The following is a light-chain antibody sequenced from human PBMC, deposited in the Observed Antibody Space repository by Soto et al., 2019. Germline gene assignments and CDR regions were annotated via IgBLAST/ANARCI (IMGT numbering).Light chain of an antibody. CDR2: DAS. Sequence: EIVLTQSPGTLSLSPXXRXXXXXXXXXRISSNSLAWYQQKPGQAPRLLIYDASNRATGIPDRFSGSGSGTDFTLTISRLEPEDFAVYYCQQRGGSPPTWTFGQGTKV. CDR3: QQRGGSPPTWT. J-gene: IGKJ1*01. CDR1: XRISSNS. V-gene: IGKV3-20*01.